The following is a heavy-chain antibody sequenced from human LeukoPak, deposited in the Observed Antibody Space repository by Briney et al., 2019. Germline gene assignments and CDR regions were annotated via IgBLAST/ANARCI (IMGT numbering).Heavy chain of an antibody. Sequence: ASVKVSCKAFGYTFTSNYMHWVRQAPGQGPEWMGVISPSGGSTTYAQKFQGRVTLTRDMSTSTDYLELSSLRSEDTAVYYCARDILATSIAAPYYWGQGTLVTVSS. CDR2: ISPSGGST. D-gene: IGHD6-13*01. CDR1: GYTFTSNY. CDR3: ARDILATSIAAPYY. V-gene: IGHV1-46*01. J-gene: IGHJ4*02.